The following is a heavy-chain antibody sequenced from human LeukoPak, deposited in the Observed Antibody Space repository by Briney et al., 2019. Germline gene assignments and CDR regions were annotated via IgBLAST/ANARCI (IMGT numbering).Heavy chain of an antibody. V-gene: IGHV3-21*01. D-gene: IGHD2-15*01. Sequence: GGSLRLSCAASGFTFSSYSMNWIRQAPEKGLEWVSSISSSSSYIYYADSVKGRFTISRDNAKNSLYLQMNSLRAEDTAVYYCARERYCSGGSCYSPYYFDYWGQGTLVTVSS. CDR2: ISSSSSYI. J-gene: IGHJ4*02. CDR1: GFTFSSYS. CDR3: ARERYCSGGSCYSPYYFDY.